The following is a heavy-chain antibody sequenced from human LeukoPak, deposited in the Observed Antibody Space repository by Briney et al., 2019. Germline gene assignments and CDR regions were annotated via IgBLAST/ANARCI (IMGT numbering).Heavy chain of an antibody. CDR3: ARHDLGGTYYYYYYMDV. Sequence: PSETLSLTCAVYGGSFSGYYWSWIRQPPGKGLEWIGEINHSGSTNYNPSLKSRVTISVDTSKNQFSLKLSSVTAADTAVYYCARHDLGGTYYYYYYMDVWGKGTTVTVSS. CDR2: INHSGST. D-gene: IGHD2-15*01. V-gene: IGHV4-34*01. J-gene: IGHJ6*03. CDR1: GGSFSGYY.